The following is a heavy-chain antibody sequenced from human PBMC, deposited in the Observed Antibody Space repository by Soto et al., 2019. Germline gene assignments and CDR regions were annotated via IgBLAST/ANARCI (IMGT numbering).Heavy chain of an antibody. CDR2: IYWDDDK. D-gene: IGHD3-3*01. CDR1: GFSLSSSGVG. CDR3: ARATWSASDRTYFDY. J-gene: IGHJ4*02. Sequence: QITLKESGPTLVNPTQTLTLTCTFSGFSLSSSGVGVGWIRQPPGKALEWLAVIYWDDDKRDSPSLKSRLTTTKDTSRNQVVLTMTNMDPVDTATYYCARATWSASDRTYFDYWGQGTLVTVSS. V-gene: IGHV2-5*02.